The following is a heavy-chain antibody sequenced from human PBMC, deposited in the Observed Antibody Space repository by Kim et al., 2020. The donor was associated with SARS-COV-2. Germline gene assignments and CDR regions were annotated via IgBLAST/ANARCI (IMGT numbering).Heavy chain of an antibody. CDR3: VRSIRKSAVPRYWLDP. V-gene: IGHV4-4*07. CDR1: GASITTFS. D-gene: IGHD2-21*01. CDR2: IYTTGTT. Sequence: SETLSLTCTVSGASITTFSWAWIRQSAGKGLEWIGHIYTTGTTTYNPSLTSRLTISRDTSKNQFSLKLTSVTSADTAISYCVRSIRKSAVPRYWLDPWG. J-gene: IGHJ5*02.